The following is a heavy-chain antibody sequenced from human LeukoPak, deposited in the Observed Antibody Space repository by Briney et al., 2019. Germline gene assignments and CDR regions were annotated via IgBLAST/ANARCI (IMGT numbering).Heavy chain of an antibody. CDR3: ARGGGGNSDFLTTYTGASLGFDY. CDR2: ITASSTAI. J-gene: IGHJ4*02. Sequence: GGSLRLSCAASGFTFNTYTMNWVRQAPGKGLEWVSSITASSTAIYSADSVKGRFTISRDNAKNLLYLQMNRLGAEDTAVYYCARGGGGNSDFLTTYTGASLGFDYWGQGALVTVSS. CDR1: GFTFNTYT. V-gene: IGHV3-21*04. D-gene: IGHD3-9*01.